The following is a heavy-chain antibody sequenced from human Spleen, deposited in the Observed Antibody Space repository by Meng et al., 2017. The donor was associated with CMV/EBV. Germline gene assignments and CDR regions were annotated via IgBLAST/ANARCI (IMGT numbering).Heavy chain of an antibody. Sequence: LRLSCAASGFSFSSYWMAWVRQAPGKGLEWVGFIRSKAYGGTTEYAASVKGRFTISRDDSKSIAYLQMNSLKTEDTAVYYCVRNSGFDYWGQGTLVTVSS. J-gene: IGHJ4*02. CDR2: IRSKAYGGTT. D-gene: IGHD4-23*01. CDR1: GFSFSSYW. CDR3: VRNSGFDY. V-gene: IGHV3-49*04.